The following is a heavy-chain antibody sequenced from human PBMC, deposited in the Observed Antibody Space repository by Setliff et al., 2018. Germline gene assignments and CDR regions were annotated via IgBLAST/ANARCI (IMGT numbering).Heavy chain of an antibody. CDR3: AKSEWLRDYYYGLDV. CDR1: GYTFTSHG. Sequence: ASVKVSCKASGYTFTSHGISWVRQAPGQGLEWMGWISAYNGNTHYAQKFQGRVTVTTDTSTTTAYVELRSLRSDDTAVYYCAKSEWLRDYYYGLDVWGQGTTVTVS. CDR2: ISAYNGNT. D-gene: IGHD5-12*01. V-gene: IGHV1-18*01. J-gene: IGHJ6*02.